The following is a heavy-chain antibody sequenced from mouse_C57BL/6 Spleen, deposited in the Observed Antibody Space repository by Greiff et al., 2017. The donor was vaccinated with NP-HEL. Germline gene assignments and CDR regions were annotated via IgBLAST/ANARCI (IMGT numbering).Heavy chain of an antibody. CDR3: ARDGYYGSSYSWYFDV. V-gene: IGHV5-16*01. J-gene: IGHJ1*03. Sequence: EVKVEESEGGLVQPGSSMKLSCTASGFTFSDYYMAWVRQVPEKGLEWVANINYDGSSTYYLDSLKSRFIISRDNAKNILYLQMSSLKSEDTATYYCARDGYYGSSYSWYFDVWGTGTTVTVSS. CDR2: INYDGSST. D-gene: IGHD1-1*01. CDR1: GFTFSDYY.